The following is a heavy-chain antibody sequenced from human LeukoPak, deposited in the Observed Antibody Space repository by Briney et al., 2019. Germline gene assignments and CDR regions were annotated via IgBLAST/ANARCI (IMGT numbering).Heavy chain of an antibody. Sequence: PGGSLRLSCAASGFTFSSYAMSWVRQAPGKGLEWVSAISGSGGSTYYADSVKARFTISRDNSKNTLYLQMNSLRAEDTAVYYRAKYYYDSSGYQAFDYWGQGTLVTVSS. CDR2: ISGSGGST. J-gene: IGHJ4*02. V-gene: IGHV3-23*01. D-gene: IGHD3-22*01. CDR3: AKYYYDSSGYQAFDY. CDR1: GFTFSSYA.